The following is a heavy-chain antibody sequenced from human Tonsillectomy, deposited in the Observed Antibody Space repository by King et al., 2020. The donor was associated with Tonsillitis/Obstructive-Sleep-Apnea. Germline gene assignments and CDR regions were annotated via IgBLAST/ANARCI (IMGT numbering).Heavy chain of an antibody. CDR2: IIPILDIA. D-gene: IGHD3-22*01. CDR3: ARGDSSGYYRDSFYYMDV. V-gene: IGHV1-69*09. J-gene: IGHJ6*03. Sequence: QLVQSGAEVKKPGSSVKVSCKASGGTFSSYGFSWVRQAPGQGLEWMGRIIPILDIANYAQRFQGRVTITADKSTSTAYMELSSLRSEDTAVYYCARGDSSGYYRDSFYYMDVWGKGTTVTVSS. CDR1: GGTFSSYG.